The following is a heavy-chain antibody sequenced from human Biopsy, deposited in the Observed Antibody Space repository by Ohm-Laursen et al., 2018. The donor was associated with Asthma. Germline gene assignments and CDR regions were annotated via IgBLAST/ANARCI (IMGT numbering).Heavy chain of an antibody. Sequence: SLRLSCAASGFTFSSYAMHWVRQAPGKGLEWVAVISYDGSNKYYADSVKGRFTISRDNYKNTLYLQMNSLRAEDTAVYCCAREGIAVAHFDYWGQGTLVTVSS. V-gene: IGHV3-30-3*01. CDR2: ISYDGSNK. CDR3: AREGIAVAHFDY. CDR1: GFTFSSYA. J-gene: IGHJ4*02. D-gene: IGHD6-19*01.